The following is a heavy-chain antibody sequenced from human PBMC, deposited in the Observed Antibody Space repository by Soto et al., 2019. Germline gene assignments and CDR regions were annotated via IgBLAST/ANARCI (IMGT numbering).Heavy chain of an antibody. CDR2: INPILSMS. CDR3: ATSYGSGYRAFDY. Sequence: QVQLVQTGAEVKKPVSAVKVYCKASGDTFSFYTINWVRQAPGLGLEWVGRINPILSMSNYAQKFQGRVTMTADKYTNTAYMELRSLRSEDTAMYYCATSYGSGYRAFDYWGQGALGTVSS. D-gene: IGHD3-10*01. J-gene: IGHJ4*02. CDR1: GDTFSFYT. V-gene: IGHV1-69*02.